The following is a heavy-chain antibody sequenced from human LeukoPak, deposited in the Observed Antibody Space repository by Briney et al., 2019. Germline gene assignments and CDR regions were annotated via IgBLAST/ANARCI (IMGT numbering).Heavy chain of an antibody. J-gene: IGHJ6*03. D-gene: IGHD5-24*01. V-gene: IGHV3-23*01. CDR3: AKGRAPEMAKTRAYYYYYYMDV. CDR2: ISGSGGST. CDR1: GFTFSSYS. Sequence: PGGSLRLSCAASGFTFSSYSMNWVRQAPGKGLEWVSAISGSGGSTYYADSVKGRFTISRDNSKNTLYLQMNSLRAEDTAVYYCAKGRAPEMAKTRAYYYYYYMDVWGKGTTVTVSS.